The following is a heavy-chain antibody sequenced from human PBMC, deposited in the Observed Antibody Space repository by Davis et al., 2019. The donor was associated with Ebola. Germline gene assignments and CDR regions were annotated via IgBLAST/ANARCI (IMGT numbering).Heavy chain of an antibody. CDR3: ARGGSGSYKD. V-gene: IGHV4-4*02. D-gene: IGHD1-26*01. CDR2: INHSGST. Sequence: SETLSLTCAVSGGSISSSNWWSWVRQAPGKGLEWIGEINHSGSTNYNPSLKSRVAISVDTSKNQFSLKLSSVTAADTAVYYCARGGSGSYKDWGQGTLVTVSS. CDR1: GGSISSSNW. J-gene: IGHJ4*02.